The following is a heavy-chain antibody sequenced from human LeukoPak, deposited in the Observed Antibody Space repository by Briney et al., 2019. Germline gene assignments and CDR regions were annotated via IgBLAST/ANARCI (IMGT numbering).Heavy chain of an antibody. CDR3: ARAQHSGYDIPLYY. V-gene: IGHV3-30-3*01. J-gene: IGHJ4*02. D-gene: IGHD5-12*01. CDR1: GFTFSSYA. Sequence: PGGSLRLSCAASGFTFSSYAMHWVRQAPGKGLEWVAVISYDGGNKYYADSVKGRFTISRDNSKNTLYLQMNSLRAEDTAVYYCARAQHSGYDIPLYYWGQGTLVTVSS. CDR2: ISYDGGNK.